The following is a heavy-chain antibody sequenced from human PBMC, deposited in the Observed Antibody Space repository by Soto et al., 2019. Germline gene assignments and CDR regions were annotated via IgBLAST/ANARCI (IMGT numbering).Heavy chain of an antibody. D-gene: IGHD6-13*01. V-gene: IGHV3-33*01. J-gene: IGHJ6*02. Sequence: PGGSLRLSCAASGFTFSSYGMHWVRQAPGKGLGWVAVIWYDGSNKYYADSVKGRFTISRDNSKNTLYLQMNSLRAEDTAVYYCARVGGSSWWGDYYYGMDVWGQGTTVTVSS. CDR2: IWYDGSNK. CDR1: GFTFSSYG. CDR3: ARVGGSSWWGDYYYGMDV.